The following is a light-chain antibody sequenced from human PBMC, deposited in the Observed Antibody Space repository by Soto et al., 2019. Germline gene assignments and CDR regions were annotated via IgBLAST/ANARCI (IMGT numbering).Light chain of an antibody. Sequence: EIVLTQSPGTLSLSPGERATLSCRASQSVSRTYIAWYQQNPGRAPRLLIYGASSRATGIPDRFSGSGSGTDYTLTIIILEPEDFAVYFCQQYGRSPPFTFGQGTKVDIK. CDR3: QQYGRSPPFT. V-gene: IGKV3-20*01. J-gene: IGKJ2*01. CDR1: QSVSRTY. CDR2: GAS.